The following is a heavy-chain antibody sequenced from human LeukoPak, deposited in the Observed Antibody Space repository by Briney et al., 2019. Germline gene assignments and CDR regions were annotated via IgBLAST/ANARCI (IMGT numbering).Heavy chain of an antibody. CDR3: ARAGAVGGYVDY. CDR1: GGSISSYY. D-gene: IGHD1-26*01. Sequence: SETLSLTCTVSGGSISSYYWSWIRQPPGKGLEWIGYIYYSGSTNYNPSLKSRVTISVDTSKNQFSLKLSSVTAADTAVYYCARAGAVGGYVDYWGQGTLVTVSS. CDR2: IYYSGST. J-gene: IGHJ4*02. V-gene: IGHV4-59*12.